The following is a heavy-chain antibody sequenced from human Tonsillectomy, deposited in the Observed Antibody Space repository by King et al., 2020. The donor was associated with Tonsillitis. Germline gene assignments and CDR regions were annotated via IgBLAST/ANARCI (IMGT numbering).Heavy chain of an antibody. V-gene: IGHV3-53*04. CDR1: GFTVSNNY. D-gene: IGHD1-26*01. CDR3: ASGAAYYYYGMDV. J-gene: IGHJ6*02. CDR2: IYNGGST. Sequence: VQLVESGGGLVQPGGSVRLSCAASGFTVSNNYMSWVRQAPGKGLEWVSVIYNGGSTYYADSVKGRFTISRHNSKNTLYLQMNSLRAEDTAVYYCASGAAYYYYGMDVWGQGTTVTVSS.